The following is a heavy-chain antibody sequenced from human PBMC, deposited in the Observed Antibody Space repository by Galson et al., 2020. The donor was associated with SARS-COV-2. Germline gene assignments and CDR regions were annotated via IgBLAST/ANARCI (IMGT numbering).Heavy chain of an antibody. CDR2: LYYSGIT. CDR3: ARHSHLGPYWYFDL. Sequence: ETSETLSLTCAVSGGSISSSNNYWGWIRQPPGKGLEWIGSLYYSGITDHNPSLKTRVTISVDTSKNQFSLNLTSVTAADTAVYYCARHSHLGPYWYFDLWGRGTLVTVSS. CDR1: GGSISSSNNY. J-gene: IGHJ2*01. V-gene: IGHV4-39*01. D-gene: IGHD3-3*01.